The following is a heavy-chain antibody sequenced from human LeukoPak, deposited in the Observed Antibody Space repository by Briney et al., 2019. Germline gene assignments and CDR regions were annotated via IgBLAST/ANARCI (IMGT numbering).Heavy chain of an antibody. J-gene: IGHJ4*02. D-gene: IGHD2-2*01. CDR1: GGTFSSYA. V-gene: IGHV1-69*13. CDR2: ILPIFGTA. Sequence: SVKVSCKASGGTFSSYAINWVRQAPGQGLEWMGGILPIFGTANYSHKFHDRVTITADESTNTPYMELSSLRSEDTAIYYCASRLYCSNTRCRNFPFAYWGQGTLVTVSS. CDR3: ASRLYCSNTRCRNFPFAY.